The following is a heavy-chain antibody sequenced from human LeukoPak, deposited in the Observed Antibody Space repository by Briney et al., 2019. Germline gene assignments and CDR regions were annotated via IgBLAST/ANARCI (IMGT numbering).Heavy chain of an antibody. CDR3: AREGAGELLN. Sequence: SETLSLTCAVYGGSFSGYYWSWIRQPPGKGLEWIGEINHSGSTNYNPSLKSRVTISVDTSKNQFSLKLSSVTAADTAVYYCAREGAGELLNWGQGTLVTVSS. CDR2: INHSGST. V-gene: IGHV4-34*01. D-gene: IGHD1-26*01. J-gene: IGHJ4*02. CDR1: GGSFSGYY.